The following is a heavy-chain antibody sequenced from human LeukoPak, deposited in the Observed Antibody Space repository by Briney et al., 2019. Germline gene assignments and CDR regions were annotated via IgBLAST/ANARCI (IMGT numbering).Heavy chain of an antibody. CDR3: TRYDPAATGGWFDP. Sequence: PSETLSLTCTVSGGSISSSNYYWGWLRQPPGKGLEWIGIVHYNGNTYYNPSLKSRVTISVDTSKSQFSLELSSVAAADTAVYYCTRYDPAATGGWFDPWGQGTLVTVSS. V-gene: IGHV4-39*01. D-gene: IGHD2-15*01. CDR1: GGSISSSNYY. J-gene: IGHJ5*02. CDR2: VHYNGNT.